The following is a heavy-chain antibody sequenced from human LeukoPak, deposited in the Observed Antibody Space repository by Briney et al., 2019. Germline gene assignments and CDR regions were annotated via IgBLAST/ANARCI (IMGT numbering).Heavy chain of an antibody. D-gene: IGHD3-22*01. CDR1: GFTFSSYG. Sequence: PGGSLRLSCAASGFTFSSYGTSWVRQAPGKGLEWVSAISGSGGSTYYADSVKGRFTISRDNSKNSLYLQMNSLRAEDTAVYYCARDPSYDSSGYLAFDIWGQGTMVTVSS. V-gene: IGHV3-23*01. J-gene: IGHJ3*02. CDR3: ARDPSYDSSGYLAFDI. CDR2: ISGSGGST.